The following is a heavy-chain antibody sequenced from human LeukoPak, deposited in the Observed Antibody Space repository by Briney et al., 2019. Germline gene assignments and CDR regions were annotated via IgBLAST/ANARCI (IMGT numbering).Heavy chain of an antibody. D-gene: IGHD3-22*01. J-gene: IGHJ4*02. CDR1: GGTFISYA. CDR2: IIPIFGTA. V-gene: IGHV1-69*13. Sequence: SVKVSCKASGGTFISYAISWVRQAPGQGLEWMGGIIPIFGTANYAQKFQGRVTITADESTSTAYMELSSLRSEDTAVYYCARDGGSDYYYHDYWGQGTLVTVSS. CDR3: ARDGGSDYYYHDY.